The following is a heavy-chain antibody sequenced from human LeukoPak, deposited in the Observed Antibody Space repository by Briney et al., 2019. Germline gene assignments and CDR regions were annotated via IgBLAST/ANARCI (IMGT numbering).Heavy chain of an antibody. CDR2: IIPIFGTA. CDR1: GGTFSGYA. Sequence: GASVKVSCKAYGGTFSGYAISWVRQAPGQGLEWMGGIIPIFGTANYAQKFQGRVTITTDESTSTAYMELSSLRSEDTAVYYSASHTLPTTSGIIDYWGQGTLVTVSS. V-gene: IGHV1-69*05. CDR3: ASHTLPTTSGIIDY. J-gene: IGHJ4*02. D-gene: IGHD3-10*01.